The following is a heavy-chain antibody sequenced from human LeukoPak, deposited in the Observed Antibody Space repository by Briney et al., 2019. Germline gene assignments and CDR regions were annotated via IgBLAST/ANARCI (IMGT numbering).Heavy chain of an antibody. CDR2: ISGSGGST. J-gene: IGHJ5*02. D-gene: IGHD1-1*01. V-gene: IGHV3-23*01. CDR1: GFNFSAYW. Sequence: GGSLRLSCAGTGFNFSAYWMSWLRQAPGKGLEWVSIISGSGGSTYYADSVKGRFTISRDNSKNTLYLQMNSLRAEDTAVYYCAKVGGTTMRGWFDPWGQGTPVTVSS. CDR3: AKVGGTTMRGWFDP.